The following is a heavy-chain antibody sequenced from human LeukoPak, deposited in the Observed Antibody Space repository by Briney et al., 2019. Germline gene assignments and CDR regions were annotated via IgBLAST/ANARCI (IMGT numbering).Heavy chain of an antibody. CDR3: ARQIITMVRGVIITRYFDY. V-gene: IGHV4-39*01. J-gene: IGHJ4*02. CDR1: GGSISSSSYY. D-gene: IGHD3-10*01. CDR2: IYYSGST. Sequence: SETLSLTCTVSGGSISSSSYYWGLIRQPPGKWLEWIGSIYYSGSTYYNPSLKSRVTISVDTSKNQFSLKLSSVTAADTAVYYCARQIITMVRGVIITRYFDYWGQGTLVTVSS.